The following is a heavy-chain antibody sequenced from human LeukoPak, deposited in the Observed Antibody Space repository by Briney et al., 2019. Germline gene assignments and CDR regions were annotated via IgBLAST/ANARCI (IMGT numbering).Heavy chain of an antibody. CDR3: ARDLWDYYDSSGYYYYYGMDV. J-gene: IGHJ6*02. Sequence: GGSLRLSCSASGFTFSNYAMHWVRQAPGKGLEWVAVISYDGSNKYYADSVKGRFTISRDNSKNTLYLQMNSLRAEDTAGYYCARDLWDYYDSSGYYYYYGMDVWGQGTTVTVSS. V-gene: IGHV3-30-3*01. D-gene: IGHD3-22*01. CDR2: ISYDGSNK. CDR1: GFTFSNYA.